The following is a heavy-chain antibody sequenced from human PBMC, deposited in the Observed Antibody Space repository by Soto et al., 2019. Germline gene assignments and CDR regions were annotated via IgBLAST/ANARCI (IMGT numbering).Heavy chain of an antibody. CDR3: ARGKHSSGWYGPDY. Sequence: QVQLQQWGAGLLKPSETLSLTCAVYGGSFSGYYWSWIRQPPGKGLEWIGEINHSGSTNYNPSLKSRVTISVDTSKNQFSLKLSSVTAADTAVYYCARGKHSSGWYGPDYWGQGTLVTVSS. V-gene: IGHV4-34*01. D-gene: IGHD6-19*01. J-gene: IGHJ4*02. CDR2: INHSGST. CDR1: GGSFSGYY.